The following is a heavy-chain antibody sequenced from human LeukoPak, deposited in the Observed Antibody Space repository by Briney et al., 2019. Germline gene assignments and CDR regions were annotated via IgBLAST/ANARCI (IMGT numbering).Heavy chain of an antibody. V-gene: IGHV1-3*01. CDR2: INAGNGNT. D-gene: IGHD6-13*01. J-gene: IGHJ4*02. CDR3: ARDLAAAGRDGYGY. CDR1: GYTFTSYA. Sequence: VASVKVSCKASGYTFTSYAMHWVRQAPGQRPEWMGWINAGNGNTKYSQKFQGRVTITWDTSASTAYMELSSLRSEDTAVYYCARDLAAAGRDGYGYWGQGTLVTVSS.